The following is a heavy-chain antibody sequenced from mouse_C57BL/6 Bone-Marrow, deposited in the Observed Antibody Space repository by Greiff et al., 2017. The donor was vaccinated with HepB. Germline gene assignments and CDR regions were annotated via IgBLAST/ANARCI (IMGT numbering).Heavy chain of an antibody. CDR2: IDPETGGT. D-gene: IGHD1-3*01. CDR1: GYTFTDYE. J-gene: IGHJ4*01. CDR3: TRGSSYYAMDY. V-gene: IGHV1-15*01. Sequence: VQLQQSGAELVRPGASVTLSCKASGYTFTDYEMHWVKQTPVHGLEWIGAIDPETGGTAYNQKFKGKAILTADKSSSTAYIELRSLTSEDSAVYYCTRGSSYYAMDYWGQGTSVTVSS.